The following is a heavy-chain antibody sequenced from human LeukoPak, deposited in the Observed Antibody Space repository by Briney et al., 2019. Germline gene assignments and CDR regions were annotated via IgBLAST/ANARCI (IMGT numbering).Heavy chain of an antibody. D-gene: IGHD3-10*01. CDR3: ARDRGYNSFDY. V-gene: IGHV3-7*01. CDR2: INPDGSVK. J-gene: IGHJ4*02. CDR1: GVTFSSLW. Sequence: GGSLRLSCAASGVTFSSLWMTWVRQAPGKGLEWVANINPDGSVKNYVDSMRGRFTIPRGNAKNSLYLQMNSLRAEDTAVYYCARDRGYNSFDYWGQGTLVTVSS.